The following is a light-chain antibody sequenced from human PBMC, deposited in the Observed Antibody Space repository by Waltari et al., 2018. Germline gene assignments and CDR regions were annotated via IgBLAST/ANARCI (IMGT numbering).Light chain of an antibody. CDR3: QQYVTLPAT. CDR2: HAS. V-gene: IGKV3-20*01. J-gene: IGKJ1*01. Sequence: EIVLTQSPGPLSLSPGERATLHCRARQSVRWFLAWYQQKPGQAPRLLIYHASSRATGIPDRFSGSGSGTDLSLTISRLEPEDFAVYYCQQYVTLPATFGQGTKLEI. CDR1: QSVRWF.